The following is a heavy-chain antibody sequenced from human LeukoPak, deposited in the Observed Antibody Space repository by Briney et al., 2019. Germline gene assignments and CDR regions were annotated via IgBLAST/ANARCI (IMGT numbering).Heavy chain of an antibody. CDR3: ARDHKGGSGTQ. D-gene: IGHD3-10*01. J-gene: IGHJ4*02. CDR2: IKPNSGDT. Sequence: ASVKVSCKASGYTFTGYYIHWVRQAPGQGLEWMGWIKPNSGDTNYAQKFQGRVTMTRDTSISTAYMELSRLRSDDTAVYYCARDHKGGSGTQWGQGTLVAVSS. V-gene: IGHV1-2*02. CDR1: GYTFTGYY.